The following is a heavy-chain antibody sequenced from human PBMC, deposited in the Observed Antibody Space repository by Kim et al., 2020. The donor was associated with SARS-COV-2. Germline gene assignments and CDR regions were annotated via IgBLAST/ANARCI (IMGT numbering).Heavy chain of an antibody. CDR3: ARHSGSIAVAPDYYYYGMDV. CDR1: GYTFTGYY. J-gene: IGHJ6*01. CDR2: INPNSGGT. V-gene: IGHV1-2*04. D-gene: IGHD6-19*01. Sequence: ASVKVSCKASGYTFTGYYMHWVRQAPGQGLEWMGWINPNSGGTNYAQKFQGWVTMTRDTSISTAYMELSRLRSDDTAVYYCARHSGSIAVAPDYYYYGMDVWGQGTTVTVSS.